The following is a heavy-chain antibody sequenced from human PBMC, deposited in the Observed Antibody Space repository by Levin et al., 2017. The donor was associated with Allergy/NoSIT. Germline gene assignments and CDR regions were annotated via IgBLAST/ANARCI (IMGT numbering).Heavy chain of an antibody. D-gene: IGHD4/OR15-4a*01. CDR1: GGSMRNYY. J-gene: IGHJ4*02. CDR2: IYSNGKP. CDR3: ARYRDYGDYLDY. Sequence: TSETLSLTCTVSGGSMRNYYWSWIRQPAGKGLEWIGRIYSNGKPDFNPSFKSRVSMSVDRSKNQFSLNLISVTAADTAVYFCARYRDYGDYLDYWGQGILVTVSS. V-gene: IGHV4-59*10.